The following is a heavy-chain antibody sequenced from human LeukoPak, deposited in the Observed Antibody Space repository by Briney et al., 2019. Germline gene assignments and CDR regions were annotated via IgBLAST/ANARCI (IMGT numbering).Heavy chain of an antibody. J-gene: IGHJ4*02. CDR2: IKQDGSEK. Sequence: GGSLRLSCAASGFTFSNYWMSWVRQALGKGLEWVANIKQDGSEKYYVDSVKGRFTISRDNAENSLYLQMNSLRAEDTAVYYCARVKVTATPGYFDYWGQGTLVTVSS. V-gene: IGHV3-7*01. CDR3: ARVKVTATPGYFDY. D-gene: IGHD2-21*02. CDR1: GFTFSNYW.